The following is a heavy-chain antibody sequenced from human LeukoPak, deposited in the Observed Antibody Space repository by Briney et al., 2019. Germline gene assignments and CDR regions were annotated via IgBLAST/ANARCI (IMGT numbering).Heavy chain of an antibody. J-gene: IGHJ4*02. CDR2: INHSGST. Sequence: PSETLSLTCAVYGGSFSGYYWSWIRQPPGKGLEWIGEINHSGSTNYNPSLKSRVTISVDTSRNQFSLKLSSVTAVDTAVYYCARGYSSSWFANYFDYWGQGTLVTVSS. V-gene: IGHV4-34*01. CDR1: GGSFSGYY. CDR3: ARGYSSSWFANYFDY. D-gene: IGHD6-13*01.